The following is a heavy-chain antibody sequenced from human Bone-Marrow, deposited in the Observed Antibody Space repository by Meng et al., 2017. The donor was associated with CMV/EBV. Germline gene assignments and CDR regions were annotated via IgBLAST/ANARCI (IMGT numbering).Heavy chain of an antibody. CDR1: GVSISKNHYY. J-gene: IGHJ4*02. Sequence: ESLKISCTFPGVSISKNHYYWGWIRQPPGKGLEWIGSTYHSGSTFYNPSLNSRVIMTVDTSKNLFSLKLTSVTAADTAVYYCARDSGYLVGAAFDYWGQGMLVTFSS. CDR3: ARDSGYLVGAAFDY. D-gene: IGHD2-15*01. V-gene: IGHV4-39*07. CDR2: TYHSGST.